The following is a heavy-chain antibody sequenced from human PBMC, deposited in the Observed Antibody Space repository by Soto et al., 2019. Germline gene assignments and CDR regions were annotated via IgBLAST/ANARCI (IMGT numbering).Heavy chain of an antibody. V-gene: IGHV3-30*18. CDR2: ISYDGSNK. J-gene: IGHJ4*02. D-gene: IGHD2-2*01. Sequence: GGSLRLSCAASGFTFSSYGMHWVRQAPGKGLEWVAVISYDGSNKYYADSVKGRFTISRDNSKNTLYLQMNSLRAEDTAVYYCAKEFGGYCSSTSCYSFDYWGQGTLVTVSS. CDR3: AKEFGGYCSSTSCYSFDY. CDR1: GFTFSSYG.